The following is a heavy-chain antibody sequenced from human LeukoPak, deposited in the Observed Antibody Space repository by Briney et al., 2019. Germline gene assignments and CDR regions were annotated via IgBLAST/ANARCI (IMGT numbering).Heavy chain of an antibody. CDR2: IEQDGSEK. V-gene: IGHV3-7*04. J-gene: IGHJ4*02. CDR1: GFTFSSYW. D-gene: IGHD3-22*01. CDR3: ARGYYYDSRGYYPDY. Sequence: GGSLRLSCAASGFTFSSYWMTWVRQAPGRGLEWVANIEQDGSEKYYVDSVKGRVTISRDNAENSLYLQMNSLRVEDTAVYYCARGYYYDSRGYYPDYWGQGTLVTVSS.